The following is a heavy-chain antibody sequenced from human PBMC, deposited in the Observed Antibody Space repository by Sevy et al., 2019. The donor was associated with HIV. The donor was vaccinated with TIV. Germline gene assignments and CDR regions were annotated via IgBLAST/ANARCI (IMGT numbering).Heavy chain of an antibody. CDR1: GDSIISSHW. J-gene: IGHJ4*02. Sequence: SETLSLTCTVSGDSIISSHWWSWFRQTPGKGLEWIGDMYHRGTTNYSPPLKNRVIISVDTSKNQFSLKLTSVTAADTAVYYCAAAAGTDILGYYFGSWGQGTPVTVSS. CDR3: AAAAGTDILGYYFGS. D-gene: IGHD2-21*01. V-gene: IGHV4-4*02. CDR2: MYHRGTT.